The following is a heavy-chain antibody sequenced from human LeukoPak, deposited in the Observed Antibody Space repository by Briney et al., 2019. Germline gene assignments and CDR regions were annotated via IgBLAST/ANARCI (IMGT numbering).Heavy chain of an antibody. D-gene: IGHD2-2*01. CDR3: VREGLECSGSSCQRAAFDY. V-gene: IGHV6-1*01. CDR1: GDSVSSNSAA. Sequence: SQTLSLTCAISGDSVSSNSAAWNWIRQSPSRGLEWLGRTYYRSKWYNDYAVSVKSRITINPDTSKNQFSLQLNSVTPEDTAVYYCVREGLECSGSSCQRAAFDYWGQGTLVTVSS. CDR2: TYYRSKWYN. J-gene: IGHJ4*02.